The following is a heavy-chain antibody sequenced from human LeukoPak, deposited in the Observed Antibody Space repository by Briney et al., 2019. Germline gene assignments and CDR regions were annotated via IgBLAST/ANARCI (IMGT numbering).Heavy chain of an antibody. CDR2: IRYDGNNK. D-gene: IGHD3-22*01. V-gene: IGHV3-30*02. CDR3: AKDTGYYYDTSGNYYAGWFDP. CDR1: GFSFSSFG. Sequence: GGSLRLSCAASGFSFSSFGLHWVRQGPAKGLERVAFIRYDGNNKYFADSVKGRFTISRDNSTNTVYLQMNSLRPEDTAVYHCAKDTGYYYDTSGNYYAGWFDPWGQGTLVTVSS. J-gene: IGHJ5*02.